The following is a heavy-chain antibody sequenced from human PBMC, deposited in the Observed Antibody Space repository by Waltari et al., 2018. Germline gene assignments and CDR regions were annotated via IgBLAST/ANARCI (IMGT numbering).Heavy chain of an antibody. CDR1: GFPFSSYA. J-gene: IGHJ1*01. Sequence: EVQLLESGGGLVQPGGSLRLSCAASGFPFSSYAMSWVRQAPGKGLGWVSAISGSGGSTYYADSVKGRFTISRDNSKNTLYLQMNSLRAEDTAVYYCAKSITMVRGVIGHWGQGTLVTVSS. CDR2: ISGSGGST. CDR3: AKSITMVRGVIGH. D-gene: IGHD3-10*01. V-gene: IGHV3-23*01.